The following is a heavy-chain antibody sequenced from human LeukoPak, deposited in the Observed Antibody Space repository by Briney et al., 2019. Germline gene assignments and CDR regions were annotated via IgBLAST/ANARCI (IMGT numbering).Heavy chain of an antibody. D-gene: IGHD6-19*01. Sequence: SETLSLTCTVSGGSFSSYYWSWIRQPPGKGLEWVGYICCSGSTNYNPSLKSRVTISVDTSKNQFSLKLSTVTAADTAVYYCARDSPRSGWYNYWGQGTLVTVSS. CDR1: GGSFSSYY. J-gene: IGHJ4*02. V-gene: IGHV4-59*01. CDR3: ARDSPRSGWYNY. CDR2: ICCSGST.